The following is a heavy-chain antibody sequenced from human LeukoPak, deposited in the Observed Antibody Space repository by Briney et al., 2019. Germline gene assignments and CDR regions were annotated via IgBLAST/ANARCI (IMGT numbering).Heavy chain of an antibody. CDR3: AKDSTTFYDSSGYDIS. J-gene: IGHJ5*02. CDR2: IRGSGGST. D-gene: IGHD3-22*01. Sequence: GGSLRLSCAASGFTFSSYAMSWVRQAPGKGLEWVSAIRGSGGSTYYADSVKGRFTISRDNSKNTLYLQMNSLRAEDTAVYYCAKDSTTFYDSSGYDISWGQGTLVTVSS. CDR1: GFTFSSYA. V-gene: IGHV3-23*01.